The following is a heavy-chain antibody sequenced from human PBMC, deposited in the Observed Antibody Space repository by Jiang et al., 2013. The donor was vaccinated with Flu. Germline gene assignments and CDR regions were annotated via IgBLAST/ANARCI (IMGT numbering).Heavy chain of an antibody. V-gene: IGHV5-51*01. CDR2: IYPGDSQT. CDR1: GYIFSDYW. Sequence: QLVESGAEVKKARESLKISCKGSGYIFSDYWIGWVRQMTGKGQEWLGIIYPGDSQTRYSPSFQGQVTMTADKSISTAYLQWSSLKASDTAIYYCARFGGPALVHNWFDLWGQGTLVTVSS. J-gene: IGHJ5*02. D-gene: IGHD3-10*01. CDR3: ARFGGPALVHNWFDL.